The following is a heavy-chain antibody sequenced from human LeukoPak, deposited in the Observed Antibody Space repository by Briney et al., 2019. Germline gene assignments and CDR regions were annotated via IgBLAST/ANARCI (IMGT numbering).Heavy chain of an antibody. J-gene: IGHJ4*02. V-gene: IGHV1-2*06. Sequence: VASVKVACKASGYTFTGYYMHWVRQAPGQGLEWMGRINPNSGGTNYAQKFQGRVTMTRDTSISTAYMELSRLRSDDTAVYYCARIQSSSGWYRIDYWGQGTLVTVSS. CDR2: INPNSGGT. D-gene: IGHD6-19*01. CDR1: GYTFTGYY. CDR3: ARIQSSSGWYRIDY.